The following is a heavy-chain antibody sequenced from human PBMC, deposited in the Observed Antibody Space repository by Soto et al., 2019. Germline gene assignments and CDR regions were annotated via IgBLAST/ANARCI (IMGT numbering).Heavy chain of an antibody. CDR1: GGTLRNYG. CDR2: IIPVFGTA. CDR3: SRGDATKIVVTTYYGMDV. D-gene: IGHD4-17*01. Sequence: SGKVSCKASGGTLRNYGISWVRQAPGQGLEWMGGIIPVFGTANYAQKFQGRVTITADESTSTVYMDVTSLRSEDTAVYYCSRGDATKIVVTTYYGMDVWGQGTTVTSP. J-gene: IGHJ6*02. V-gene: IGHV1-69*13.